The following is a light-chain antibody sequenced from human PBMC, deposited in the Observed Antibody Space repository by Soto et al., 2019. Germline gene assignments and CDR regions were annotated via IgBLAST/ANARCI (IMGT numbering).Light chain of an antibody. V-gene: IGLV2-8*01. J-gene: IGLJ1*01. CDR2: EVS. CDR3: SSYAGSNNV. Sequence: QSALTQPPSASGSPGQSVTISCTGTSSDVGSYNYVSWYQQHPGKAPKLMIYEVSKRPSGVPDRFSGSKSGNTASLTVSGLQADDEADYYCSSYAGSNNVFGTGTKLT. CDR1: SSDVGSYNY.